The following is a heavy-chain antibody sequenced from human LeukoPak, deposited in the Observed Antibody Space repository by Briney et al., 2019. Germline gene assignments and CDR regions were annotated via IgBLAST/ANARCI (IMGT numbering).Heavy chain of an antibody. CDR2: ISWNSGSI. V-gene: IGHV3-9*01. J-gene: IGHJ2*01. CDR3: AKGADYYGSGSYVWYFDL. Sequence: GGSLRLSCAASGFTFDDYAMHWVRQAPGKGLEWVSGISWNSGSIGYADSVKGRFTISRDNAKNSLYLQMNSLRAEDTALYYCAKGADYYGSGSYVWYFDLWGRGTLVTVSS. CDR1: GFTFDDYA. D-gene: IGHD3-10*01.